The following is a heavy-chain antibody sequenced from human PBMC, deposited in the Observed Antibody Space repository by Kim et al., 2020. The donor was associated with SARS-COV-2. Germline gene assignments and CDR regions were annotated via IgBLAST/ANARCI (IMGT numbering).Heavy chain of an antibody. CDR1: GLTFSSYA. V-gene: IGHV3-23*01. CDR3: AKEGAQAAKYGMDV. D-gene: IGHD2-8*01. J-gene: IGHJ6*01. Sequence: GGSLRLSCAASGLTFSSYAVSWVRQAPGKGLEWVSAVSSSGGTTYYADSVKGRFIISRDNSENTVYLQMNGLRAEDTAVYYCAKEGAQAAKYGMDVWGQG. CDR2: VSSSGGTT.